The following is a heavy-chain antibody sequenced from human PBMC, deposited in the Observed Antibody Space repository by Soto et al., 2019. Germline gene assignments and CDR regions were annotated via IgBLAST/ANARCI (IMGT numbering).Heavy chain of an antibody. D-gene: IGHD2-15*01. CDR2: ISWNSGSI. J-gene: IGHJ4*02. Sequence: EVQLVESGGGLVQPGRSLRLSCAASGFTFDDYAMHWVRQAPGKGLEWVSGISWNSGSIGYADSVKGRFTISRDNAKNALYLQMNSLRAEDTALYYCAKGGVVVVAATRGFDYWGQGTLVTVSS. CDR3: AKGGVVVVAATRGFDY. V-gene: IGHV3-9*01. CDR1: GFTFDDYA.